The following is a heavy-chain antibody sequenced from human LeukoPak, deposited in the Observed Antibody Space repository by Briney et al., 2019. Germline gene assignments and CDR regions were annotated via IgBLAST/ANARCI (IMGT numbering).Heavy chain of an antibody. J-gene: IGHJ4*02. CDR1: GAPIGSGGYY. V-gene: IGHV4-39*01. CDR2: IYYSEST. D-gene: IGHD5-24*01. Sequence: SETLSLTCTVSGAPIGSGGYYWTRIRHPPGKGLEWIGNIYYSESTYYNPSLKSRVTISVDTSKNQFSLKLSSVTAADTAVYYCAKQRRDGYNYFDYWGQGTLVTVSS. CDR3: AKQRRDGYNYFDY.